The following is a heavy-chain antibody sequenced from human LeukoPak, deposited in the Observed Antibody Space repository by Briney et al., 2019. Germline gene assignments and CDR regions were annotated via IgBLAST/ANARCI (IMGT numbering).Heavy chain of an antibody. CDR2: IRYDGSNK. J-gene: IGHJ4*02. V-gene: IGHV3-30*02. CDR3: AKDHEAYYDSSGYFNFDY. Sequence: GGSLRLSWSTSGINFSSYCKHRVPQAPGKGLEGVAFIRYDGSNKYYADSVKGRFTISRDNSKNTLYLQMNSLRAEDTAVYYCAKDHEAYYDSSGYFNFDYWGQGALVTVSS. CDR1: GINFSSYC. D-gene: IGHD3-22*01.